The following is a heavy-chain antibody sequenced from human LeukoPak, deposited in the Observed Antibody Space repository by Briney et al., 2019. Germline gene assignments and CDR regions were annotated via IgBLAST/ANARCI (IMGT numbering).Heavy chain of an antibody. Sequence: ASVKVSCKASGYTFTSYGISWVRQAPGQGLEWMGWISAYNGNTNYAQKLQGRVTMTTDTSTSTAYMELRSLRSDDTAVYYCAAREEYCSSTSCQTTPFDYWGQGTLVTVSS. CDR2: ISAYNGNT. D-gene: IGHD2-2*01. V-gene: IGHV1-18*01. CDR3: AAREEYCSSTSCQTTPFDY. J-gene: IGHJ4*02. CDR1: GYTFTSYG.